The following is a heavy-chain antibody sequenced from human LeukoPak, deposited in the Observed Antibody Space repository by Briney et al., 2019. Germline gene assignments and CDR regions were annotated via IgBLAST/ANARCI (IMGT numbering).Heavy chain of an antibody. CDR3: ARDFCGGDCRSY. V-gene: IGHV1-46*01. D-gene: IGHD2-21*02. Sequence: ASVPVSCQASGYTFTSYYMHWVRQAPGQGLEWMGIINPSGGSTSYAQKFQGRVTMTRNTSTSTVYMELSSLRSEDTAVYYCARDFCGGDCRSYWGQGTLVTVSS. CDR2: INPSGGST. J-gene: IGHJ4*02. CDR1: GYTFTSYY.